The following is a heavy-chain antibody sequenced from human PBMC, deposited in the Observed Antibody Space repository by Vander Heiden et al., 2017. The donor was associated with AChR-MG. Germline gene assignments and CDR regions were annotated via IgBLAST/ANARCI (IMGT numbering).Heavy chain of an antibody. CDR2: ISWNSGSI. D-gene: IGHD6-19*01. J-gene: IGHJ1*01. V-gene: IGHV3-9*01. CDR1: GFTFDDYA. Sequence: EVQLVESGGGLVQPGRSLRLSCAASGFTFDDYAMHWVRQAPGKGLDGVSGISWNSGSIGYADSVKGRFTISRDNAKNSLYLQMNSLRAEDTALYYCAKDPQRSGYGYFQHWGQGTLVTVSS. CDR3: AKDPQRSGYGYFQH.